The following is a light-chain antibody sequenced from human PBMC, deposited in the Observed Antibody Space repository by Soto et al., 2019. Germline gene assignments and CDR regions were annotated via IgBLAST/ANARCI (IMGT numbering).Light chain of an antibody. CDR3: QQYGSSPWT. V-gene: IGKV3-20*01. CDR2: AAS. CDR1: QSVPNNY. Sequence: EIVLTQSPGTLSLSPGERATLSCRASQSVPNNYLAWYQHKPGQAPRLLIYAASSRAAGTSDRFSGSGSRTDFTLTVSRLEPEDFTVYFCQQYGSSPWTFGQGTKV. J-gene: IGKJ1*01.